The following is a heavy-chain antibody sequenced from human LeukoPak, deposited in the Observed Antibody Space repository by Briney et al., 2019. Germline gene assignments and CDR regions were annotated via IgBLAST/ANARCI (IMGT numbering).Heavy chain of an antibody. CDR1: GGSISSGGYY. Sequence: KPSQTLSLTCTVSGGSISSGGYYWSWIRQPPGKGLEWIGYIYHSGSTYYNPSLKSRVTISVDTSKNQFSLSLISVTAADTAVYYCARDGVSALNLYSDLWGRGTLVTVSS. CDR2: IYHSGST. D-gene: IGHD3-3*01. CDR3: ARDGVSALNLYSDL. V-gene: IGHV4-30-2*02. J-gene: IGHJ2*01.